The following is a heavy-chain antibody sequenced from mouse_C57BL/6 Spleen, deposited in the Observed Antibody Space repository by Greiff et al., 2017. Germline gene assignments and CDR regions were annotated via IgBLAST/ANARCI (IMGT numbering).Heavy chain of an antibody. D-gene: IGHD2-5*01. J-gene: IGHJ2*01. CDR1: GYTFTDYN. Sequence: VQLQQSGPELVKPGASVKMSCKASGYTFTDYNMHWVKQSHGKSLEWIGYINPNNGGTSYNQKFKGKATLTVNKSSSTAYMELRSLTSEDSAVYYCARGAYYSNYLDYWGQGTTLTVSS. CDR2: INPNNGGT. V-gene: IGHV1-22*01. CDR3: ARGAYYSNYLDY.